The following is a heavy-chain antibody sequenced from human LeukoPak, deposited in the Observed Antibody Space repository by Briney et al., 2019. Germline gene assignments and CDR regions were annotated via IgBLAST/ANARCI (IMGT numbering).Heavy chain of an antibody. D-gene: IGHD4-17*01. J-gene: IGHJ6*03. V-gene: IGHV3-48*04. CDR3: ARGYGDPLDYYYYMDV. Sequence: GGSLRLSCAASGFTFSTYGMNWVRQAPGKGLEWVSGIRGNGVTTYYADSVKGRFTISRDNAKNSLYLQMNSLRTEDTAVYYCARGYGDPLDYYYYMDVRGNGTTVTVSS. CDR2: IRGNGVTT. CDR1: GFTFSTYG.